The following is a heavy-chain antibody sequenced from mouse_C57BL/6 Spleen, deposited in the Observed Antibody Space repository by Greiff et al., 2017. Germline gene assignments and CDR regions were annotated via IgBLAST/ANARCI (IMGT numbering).Heavy chain of an antibody. CDR3: AREDYYGSCDY. Sequence: QVQLKQSGAELVKPGASVKISCKASGYAFSSYWMNWVKQRPGKGLEWIGQIYPGDGDTNYNGKFKGKATLTADKSSSTAYMQLSSLASEDSAVYVCAREDYYGSCDYWGQGTTLTVSS. D-gene: IGHD1-1*01. J-gene: IGHJ2*01. CDR1: GYAFSSYW. CDR2: IYPGDGDT. V-gene: IGHV1-80*01.